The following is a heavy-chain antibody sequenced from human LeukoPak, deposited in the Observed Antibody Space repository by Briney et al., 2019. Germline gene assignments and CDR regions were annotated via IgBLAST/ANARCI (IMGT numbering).Heavy chain of an antibody. Sequence: ASVKVSCKASGYTFTGYYMHWGRQAPGQGLEWMGRIKPNSGGTNYAQKFQGRVTMTRDTSISTAYMELSRLRSGDTAVYYCARTPRLPSGWGAFDIWGQGTMVTVSS. D-gene: IGHD3-16*01. J-gene: IGHJ3*02. CDR2: IKPNSGGT. CDR1: GYTFTGYY. V-gene: IGHV1-2*06. CDR3: ARTPRLPSGWGAFDI.